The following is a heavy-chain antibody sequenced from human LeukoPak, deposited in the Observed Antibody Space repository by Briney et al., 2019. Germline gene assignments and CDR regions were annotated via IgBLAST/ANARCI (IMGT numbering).Heavy chain of an antibody. CDR2: IYYSGTT. V-gene: IGHV4-39*02. CDR1: GGSISSSTYY. D-gene: IGHD3-10*01. J-gene: IGHJ5*02. Sequence: SEILSPTCTVSGGSISSSTYYWGWIRQPPGKGLEWIGSIYYSGTTYYNPSLKSRVTISVDTSKNQFSLKLSSVTAADTAVYFCARDEVRGVIDGNWFDPWGQGTLVTVSS. CDR3: ARDEVRGVIDGNWFDP.